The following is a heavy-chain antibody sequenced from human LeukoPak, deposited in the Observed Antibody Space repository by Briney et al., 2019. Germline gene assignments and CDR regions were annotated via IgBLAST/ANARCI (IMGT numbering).Heavy chain of an antibody. J-gene: IGHJ4*02. D-gene: IGHD1-1*01. CDR1: GFTFSSYS. CDR3: AREIWNAVDY. CDR2: ISSSSGYI. V-gene: IGHV3-21*01. Sequence: GGSLRLSCAASGFTFSSYSMNWVRQAPGKGLEWVSSISSSSGYIKYAEAVKGRFTISRDNAKNSLYLQMNSLRAEDTAVYYCAREIWNAVDYWGQGTLVTVSS.